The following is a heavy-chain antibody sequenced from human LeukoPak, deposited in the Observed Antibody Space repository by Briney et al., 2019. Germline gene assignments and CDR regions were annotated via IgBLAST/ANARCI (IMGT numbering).Heavy chain of an antibody. Sequence: PGRSLRLSCAASGFTSSSYGMHWVRQAPGKGLEWVAVISYDGSNKYYADSVKGRFTISRDNSKNTLYLQMNSLRAEDTAVYYCAKEVGAAAGTDNTFDYWGQGTLVTVSS. D-gene: IGHD6-13*01. CDR2: ISYDGSNK. CDR1: GFTSSSYG. J-gene: IGHJ4*02. V-gene: IGHV3-30*18. CDR3: AKEVGAAAGTDNTFDY.